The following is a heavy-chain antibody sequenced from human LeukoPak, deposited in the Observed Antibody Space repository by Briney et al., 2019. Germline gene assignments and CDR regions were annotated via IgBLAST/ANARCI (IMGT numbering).Heavy chain of an antibody. CDR1: GFTFSSYG. D-gene: IGHD3-22*01. CDR3: AKDGYYYDSSGYYIDY. CDR2: ISYDGSNK. J-gene: IGHJ4*02. V-gene: IGHV3-30*18. Sequence: GGSLRLSCAASGFTFSSYGMHWARQAPGKGLEWVAVISYDGSNKYYADSVKGRFTISRDNSKNTLYLQMNSLRAEDTAVYYCAKDGYYYDSSGYYIDYWGQGTLVTVSS.